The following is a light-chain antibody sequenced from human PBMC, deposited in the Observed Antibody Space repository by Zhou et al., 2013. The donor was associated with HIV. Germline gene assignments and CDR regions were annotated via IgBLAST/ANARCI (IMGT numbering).Light chain of an antibody. J-gene: IGKJ1*01. CDR3: QQYSSWPT. CDR1: QSVSRN. Sequence: EIVMTQSPATLSVSPGERATLSCRASQSVSRNLAWYQQKPGQAPRLLIYGSSTRATGIPARFSGSGSGTELTLTISSMQSEDFAVYYCQQYSSWPTFGHGTKVEIK. CDR2: GSS. V-gene: IGKV3-15*01.